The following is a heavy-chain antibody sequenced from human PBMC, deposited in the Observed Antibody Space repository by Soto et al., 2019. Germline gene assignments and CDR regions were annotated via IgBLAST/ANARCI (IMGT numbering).Heavy chain of an antibody. CDR2: INPKSGGT. V-gene: IGHV1-2*02. Sequence: ASVKVSCKASGYTFTVYYMHWVRQAPGQGLEWMGWINPKSGGTMYPQKFQGRVTMTWDTFISTAYMALTRLRSDDTAVYYCARDLAKGGGSAGFDYWGQGTLVTVSS. CDR1: GYTFTVYY. CDR3: ARDLAKGGGSAGFDY. J-gene: IGHJ4*02. D-gene: IGHD1-26*01.